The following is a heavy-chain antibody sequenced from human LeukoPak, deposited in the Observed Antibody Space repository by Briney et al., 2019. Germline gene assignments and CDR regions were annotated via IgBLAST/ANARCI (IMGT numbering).Heavy chain of an antibody. Sequence: GGSLRLSCVASGFTSRDYDMHWVRQPPGKGLEWVAFIRYDGSTNYYAESVKGRFTISRDNSKNTLYLQIDSLRPEDTAVYYCAKAIAQGADYWGQGTLVTVSS. J-gene: IGHJ4*02. CDR2: IRYDGSTN. D-gene: IGHD1-26*01. CDR3: AKAIAQGADY. CDR1: GFTSRDYD. V-gene: IGHV3-30*02.